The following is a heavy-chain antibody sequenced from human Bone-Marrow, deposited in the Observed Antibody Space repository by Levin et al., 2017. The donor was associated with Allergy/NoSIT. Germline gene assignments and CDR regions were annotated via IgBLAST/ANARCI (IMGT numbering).Heavy chain of an antibody. D-gene: IGHD3-22*01. CDR3: VRGYYYDGSGYYYEDC. CDR1: GYTFTGYH. CDR2: FNPNSGGA. J-gene: IGHJ4*02. Sequence: PGGSLRLSCKASGYTFTGYHIHWVRQAPGQGLEWLGWFNPNSGGADYAQKFQGRVTMTRDTSFSTAYMELSRLRSDDPAVYYCVRGYYYDGSGYYYEDCWGQGTLVTVSS. V-gene: IGHV1-2*02.